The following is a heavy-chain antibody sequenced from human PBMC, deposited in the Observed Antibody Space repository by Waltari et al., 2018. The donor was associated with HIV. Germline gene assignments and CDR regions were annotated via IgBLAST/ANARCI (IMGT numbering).Heavy chain of an antibody. J-gene: IGHJ4*02. CDR3: TKGRRGALFGDE. Sequence: QVQLVQSGAEIKKPRASVRIPCKAFGCSFIDFDINWVRRPGRGLEWVGWMNPDNGDAGYGHKFKGRFSLTRDTSTDTAYMDVDNLKSEDTAIYYCTKGRRGALFGDEWGQGTLVTVSS. D-gene: IGHD3-3*01. CDR2: MNPDNGDA. CDR1: GCSFIDFD. V-gene: IGHV1-8*02.